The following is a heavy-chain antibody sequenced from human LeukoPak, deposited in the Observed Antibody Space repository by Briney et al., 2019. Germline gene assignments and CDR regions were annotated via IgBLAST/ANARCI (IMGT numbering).Heavy chain of an antibody. CDR3: ARAQTGDLSA. CDR2: IYYSGST. CDR1: GGSISSGGYY. V-gene: IGHV4-31*03. J-gene: IGHJ4*02. D-gene: IGHD7-27*01. Sequence: SETLSPTCTVSGGSISSGGYYWSWIRQHPGKGLEWIGYIYYSGSTYYNPSLKSRVTISVDTSKNQFSLKLSSVTAADTAVYYCARAQTGDLSAWGQGTLVTVSS.